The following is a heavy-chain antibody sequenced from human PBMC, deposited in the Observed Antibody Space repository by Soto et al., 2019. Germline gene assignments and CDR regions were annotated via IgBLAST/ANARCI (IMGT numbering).Heavy chain of an antibody. D-gene: IGHD3-3*01. CDR3: ATVQGAMFGPSPVFGVVV. J-gene: IGHJ6*02. CDR1: GYTLTELS. CDR2: FDPEDGET. Sequence: ASVKVSCKVSGYTLTELSMHWLRQAPGNGLEWMGGFDPEDGETIYAQKFQRRVTMTEDTSTDTAYMELSSLRSEDTAVYYCATVQGAMFGPSPVFGVVVWGQGTTVNVFS. V-gene: IGHV1-24*01.